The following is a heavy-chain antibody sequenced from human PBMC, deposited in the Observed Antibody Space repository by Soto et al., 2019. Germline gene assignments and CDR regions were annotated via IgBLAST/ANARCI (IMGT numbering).Heavy chain of an antibody. V-gene: IGHV3-21*01. CDR3: ARGYDGTMITLGLDH. D-gene: IGHD3-22*01. Sequence: GGSLRLSCAASAFTFSSYSMNWVRQAPGKGLEWVSSISRGSTYIYYADSMKGRFTVSRNDAKNSLYLQMNSLRAEDTAVYYCARGYDGTMITLGLDHWGQGTLVTVSS. CDR2: ISRGSTYI. J-gene: IGHJ4*02. CDR1: AFTFSSYS.